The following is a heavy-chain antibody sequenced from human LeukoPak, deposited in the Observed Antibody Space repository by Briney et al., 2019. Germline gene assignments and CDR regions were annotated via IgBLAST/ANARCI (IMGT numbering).Heavy chain of an antibody. CDR3: ATSPTVTSLDY. D-gene: IGHD4-17*01. CDR2: IYYSGST. CDR1: GGSISSYY. Sequence: SETLSLTCTVSGGSISSYYWSWIRQPPGKGLEWIGYIYYSGSTNYNPSLQSRVTISVDTSKNQFSLKLNSLTAADTAVYYCATSPTVTSLDYWGRGTLVTVSS. V-gene: IGHV4-59*08. J-gene: IGHJ4*02.